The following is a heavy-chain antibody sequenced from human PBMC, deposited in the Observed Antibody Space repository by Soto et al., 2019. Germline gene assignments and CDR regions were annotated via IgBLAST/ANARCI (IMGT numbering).Heavy chain of an antibody. CDR1: GFSLSTSGVG. CDR3: GHMDTTVTRR. CDR2: IYWDDDK. J-gene: IGHJ4*02. D-gene: IGHD4-17*01. V-gene: IGHV2-5*02. Sequence: QITLKESGPTLVKPTQTLTLTCTFSGFSLSTSGVGVGWIRQPPGKALEWLAFIYWDDDKGDSPSLKSRLTITKDTSKNQVVLTMTNMDPVDTATYYCGHMDTTVTRRWGQGILVTVSS.